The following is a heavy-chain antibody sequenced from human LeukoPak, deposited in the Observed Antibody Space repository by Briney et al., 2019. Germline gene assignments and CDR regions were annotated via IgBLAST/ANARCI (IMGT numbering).Heavy chain of an antibody. Sequence: PSETLSLTCSVSGFSMNSDYYWGWVRQPAGKGLEWIGRIYTSGSTNYNPSLKSRVTISVDTSKNQFSLKLSSVTAADTAVYYCARELRFLEWLGGQGTLVTVSS. V-gene: IGHV4-61*02. CDR1: GFSMNSDYY. D-gene: IGHD3-3*01. CDR3: ARELRFLEWL. J-gene: IGHJ4*02. CDR2: IYTSGST.